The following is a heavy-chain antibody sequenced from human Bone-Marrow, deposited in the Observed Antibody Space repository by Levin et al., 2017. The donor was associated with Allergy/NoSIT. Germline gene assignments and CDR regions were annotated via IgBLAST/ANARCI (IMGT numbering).Heavy chain of an antibody. D-gene: IGHD6-13*01. Sequence: GGSLRLSCAASGFTVINNYMSWVRQAPGKGLEWVSLTYAGGNTYYVDSVKGRFTVSRDNSKNTLFLQMNSLRPEDTAVYYCAKDGSWYHGHYYMDVWGKGTTVTVSS. CDR1: GFTVINNY. V-gene: IGHV3-66*02. J-gene: IGHJ6*03. CDR3: AKDGSWYHGHYYMDV. CDR2: TYAGGNT.